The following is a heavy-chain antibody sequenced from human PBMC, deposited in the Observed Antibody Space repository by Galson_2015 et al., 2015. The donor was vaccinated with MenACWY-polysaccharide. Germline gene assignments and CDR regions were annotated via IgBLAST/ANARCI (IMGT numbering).Heavy chain of an antibody. J-gene: IGHJ6*02. CDR3: ARGHYGLDV. CDR2: ISKSGDSI. CDR1: GFSLGAWY. Sequence: SLRLSCAASGFSLGAWYMGWIRQAPGKGLEWLSYISKSGDSIYYGDSVKGRFAISRDNAKNSLYLQLNSLEVEDTAIYYCARGHYGLDVWARGPRSPSP. V-gene: IGHV3-11*01.